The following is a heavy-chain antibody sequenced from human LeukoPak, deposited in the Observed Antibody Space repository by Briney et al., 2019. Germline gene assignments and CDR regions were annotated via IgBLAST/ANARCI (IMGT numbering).Heavy chain of an antibody. CDR3: ARASIAAAALGY. CDR1: GYTFSGYY. J-gene: IGHJ4*02. Sequence: ASVKVSCKASGYTFSGYYMHWVRQAPGQGLEWMGWINPNTGRTNYAQNFQGRVTMTSDTSISTVYMELSSLRSEDTAVYYCARASIAAAALGYWGQGTLVTVSS. D-gene: IGHD6-13*01. CDR2: INPNTGRT. V-gene: IGHV1-2*02.